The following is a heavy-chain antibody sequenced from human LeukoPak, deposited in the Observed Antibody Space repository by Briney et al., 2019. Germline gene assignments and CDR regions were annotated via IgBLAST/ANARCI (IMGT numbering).Heavy chain of an antibody. CDR1: GFTFSDYY. CDR2: ISSSGSTI. D-gene: IGHD5-12*01. J-gene: IGHJ4*02. V-gene: IGHV3-11*01. Sequence: GGSLRLSCAASGFTFSDYYMSWIRQAPGKGLEWVSYISSSGSTIYYADSVKGRFTISRDNAKNSPYLQMNSLRAEDTAVYYCARDRAIVATSFDYWGQGTLVTVSS. CDR3: ARDRAIVATSFDY.